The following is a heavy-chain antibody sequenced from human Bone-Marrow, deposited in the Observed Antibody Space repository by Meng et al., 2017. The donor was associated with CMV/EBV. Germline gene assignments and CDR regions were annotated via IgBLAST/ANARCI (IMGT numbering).Heavy chain of an antibody. CDR1: GFSFSNYA. Sequence: GESLKISCAASGFSFSNYAMTWVRQAPGKGLEWVSSVKGSGGSANYADSVKGRFTMSRDNTKNTLVLQKNRLRAEDTAVYYCAKVSQCYDSGAYFDFWGRGTPVTVSS. J-gene: IGHJ5*01. V-gene: IGHV3-23*01. CDR2: VKGSGGSA. D-gene: IGHD3-22*01. CDR3: AKVSQCYDSGAYFDF.